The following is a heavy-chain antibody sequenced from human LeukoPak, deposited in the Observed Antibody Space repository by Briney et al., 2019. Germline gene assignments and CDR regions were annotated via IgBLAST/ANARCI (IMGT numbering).Heavy chain of an antibody. CDR3: ARQTPTYDFWSGYYGATRHFDY. J-gene: IGHJ4*02. Sequence: ASVKVSCKASGYTFTSYDINWVRQATGQGLEWVGWMNPNSGNTGYAQKFQGRVTITRNTSISTAYMELSSLRSEDTAVYYCARQTPTYDFWSGYYGATRHFDYWGQGTLVTVSS. CDR2: MNPNSGNT. CDR1: GYTFTSYD. D-gene: IGHD3-3*01. V-gene: IGHV1-8*03.